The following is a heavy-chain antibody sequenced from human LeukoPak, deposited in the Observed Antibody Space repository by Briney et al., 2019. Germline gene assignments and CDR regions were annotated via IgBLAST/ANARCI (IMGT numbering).Heavy chain of an antibody. D-gene: IGHD6-19*01. V-gene: IGHV4-39*07. CDR1: GGSISSSSYY. J-gene: IGHJ4*02. Sequence: SETLSLTCTVSGGSISSSSYYWGWIRQPPGKGLEWIGEINHSGSTNYNPSLKSRVTISVDTSKNQFSLKLSSVTAADTAVYYCARGRYSSGWLIDYWGQGTLVTVSS. CDR2: INHSGST. CDR3: ARGRYSSGWLIDY.